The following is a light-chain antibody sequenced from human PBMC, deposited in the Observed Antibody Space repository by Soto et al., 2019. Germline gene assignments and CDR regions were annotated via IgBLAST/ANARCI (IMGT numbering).Light chain of an antibody. V-gene: IGKV1-9*01. CDR2: GVS. J-gene: IGKJ1*01. CDR3: QHLHWA. CDR1: QEISGY. Sequence: IHLTQSPSSLSASVGDMVTITCRASQEISGYLAWYQQTPGKAPKLLIYGVSTLQDGVSSRFSGRGSGTDFSLTISSLQPEDFATYYCQHLHWAFGPGT.